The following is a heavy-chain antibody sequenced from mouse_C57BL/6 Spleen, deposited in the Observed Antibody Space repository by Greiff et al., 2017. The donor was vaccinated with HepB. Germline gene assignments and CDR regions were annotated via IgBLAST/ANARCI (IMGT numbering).Heavy chain of an antibody. CDR3: ARGLLLHWYFDV. CDR1: GYTFTTYP. J-gene: IGHJ1*03. CDR2: FHPYNDDT. V-gene: IGHV1-47*01. D-gene: IGHD2-3*01. Sequence: QVHVKQSGAELVKPGASVKMSCKASGYTFTTYPIEWMKQNHGKSLEWIGNFHPYNDDTKYNEKFKGKATLTVEKSSSTVYFELSRLTSDDSAVYYCARGLLLHWYFDVWGTGTTVTVSS.